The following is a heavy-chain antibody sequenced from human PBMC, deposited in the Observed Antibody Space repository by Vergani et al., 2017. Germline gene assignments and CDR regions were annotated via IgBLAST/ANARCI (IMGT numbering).Heavy chain of an antibody. CDR3: ARVPPGDNSGWEPFDY. D-gene: IGHD6-19*01. Sequence: QVHLEQSGTEVKKPGSSVKVSCKVSADIFNNYTVTWVRQAPGQGLEWMGRIIPIIRLATSAQKFQDRVKITGDTSTNTVYMEMNNLRSEDTAVYYCARVPPGDNSGWEPFDYWCQGTLVTVSS. V-gene: IGHV1-69*02. J-gene: IGHJ4*02. CDR2: IIPIIRLA. CDR1: ADIFNNYT.